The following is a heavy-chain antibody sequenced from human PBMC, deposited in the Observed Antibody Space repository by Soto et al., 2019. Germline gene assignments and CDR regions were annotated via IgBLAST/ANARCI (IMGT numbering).Heavy chain of an antibody. CDR1: GITVSSYC. D-gene: IGHD3-22*01. CDR2: IYAGTIT. Sequence: GGSLRRCCAVSGITVSSYCMSWVRQAAGKGLEWVSVIYAGTITYYADSVKGRFTIYRDNSKNTLNLEMNSLRVEDTAVYYCARIPYDNSGTIFDYWGQGTLVTVSS. J-gene: IGHJ4*02. V-gene: IGHV3-53*01. CDR3: ARIPYDNSGTIFDY.